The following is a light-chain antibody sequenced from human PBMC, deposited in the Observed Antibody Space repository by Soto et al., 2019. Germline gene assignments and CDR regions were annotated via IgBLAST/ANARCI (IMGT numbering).Light chain of an antibody. CDR1: SSDVGGYNY. CDR2: DVS. Sequence: QSALTQPASVSGSPGQSITISCTGTSSDVGGYNYVSWYQQHPGKAPKLMIYDVSNRPSGVSNRFSGSKSGNTASLTISGLQAEDEGDYYCSSYTSSSTLEVFGTGNKLTVL. CDR3: SSYTSSSTLEV. J-gene: IGLJ1*01. V-gene: IGLV2-14*01.